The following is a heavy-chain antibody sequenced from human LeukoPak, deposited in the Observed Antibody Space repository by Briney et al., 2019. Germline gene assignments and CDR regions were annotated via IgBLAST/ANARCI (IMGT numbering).Heavy chain of an antibody. Sequence: ASVKVSCKASGYTSTGYYMHWVRQAPGQGLEWMGRINPNSGGTNYAQKFQGRVTMTRDTSISTAYMELSRLRSDDTAVYYCARATVLRFLEWLPPGWFDPWGQGTLVTVSS. CDR1: GYTSTGYY. CDR3: ARATVLRFLEWLPPGWFDP. J-gene: IGHJ5*02. D-gene: IGHD3-3*01. CDR2: INPNSGGT. V-gene: IGHV1-2*06.